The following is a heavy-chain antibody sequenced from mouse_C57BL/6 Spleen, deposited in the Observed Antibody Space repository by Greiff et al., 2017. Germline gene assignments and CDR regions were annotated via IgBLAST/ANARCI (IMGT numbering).Heavy chain of an antibody. CDR3: AREIYDGYPYYFDY. CDR1: GYTFTDYY. V-gene: IGHV1-76*01. D-gene: IGHD2-3*01. J-gene: IGHJ2*01. CDR2: IYPGSGNT. Sequence: QVQLKQSGAELVRPGASVKLSCKASGYTFTDYYINWVKQRPGQGLEWIARIYPGSGNTYYNEKFKGKATLTAEKSSRTAYMQLSSLTSEDSAVYFCAREIYDGYPYYFDYWGQGTTLTVSS.